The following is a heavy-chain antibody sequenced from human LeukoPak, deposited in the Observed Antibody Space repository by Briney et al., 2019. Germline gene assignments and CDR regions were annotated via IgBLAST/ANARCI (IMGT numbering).Heavy chain of an antibody. CDR2: INHSGST. CDR1: GGSFSGYY. V-gene: IGHV4-34*01. Sequence: HPSETLSLTCAVYGGSFSGYYWSWIRQPPGKGLEWIGEINHSGSTNYNPSLKSRVTISVDTSKNQFSLKLSSVTAADTAVYYCARVRRGDSSGYYHSYYFDYWGQGTLVTVSS. J-gene: IGHJ4*02. D-gene: IGHD3-22*01. CDR3: ARVRRGDSSGYYHSYYFDY.